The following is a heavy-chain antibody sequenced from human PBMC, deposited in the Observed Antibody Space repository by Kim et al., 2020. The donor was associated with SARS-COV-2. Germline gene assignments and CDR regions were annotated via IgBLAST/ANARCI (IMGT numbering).Heavy chain of an antibody. D-gene: IGHD3-22*01. CDR2: IWYDGSNK. V-gene: IGHV3-33*01. Sequence: GGSLRLSCAASGFTFNNYGMHWVRQAPGKGLEWVAVIWYDGSNKYYADSVKGRFTISRDNSKNTLYLQTNSLRAEDTAVYYCASAPSDSSSYYWGQGTLV. CDR3: ASAPSDSSSYY. J-gene: IGHJ4*02. CDR1: GFTFNNYG.